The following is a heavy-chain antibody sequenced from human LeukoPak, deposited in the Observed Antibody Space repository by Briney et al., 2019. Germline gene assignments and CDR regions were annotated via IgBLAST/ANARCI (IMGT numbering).Heavy chain of an antibody. CDR3: ARDTSGIALDY. J-gene: IGHJ4*02. Sequence: PSQTLSLTCTVSGGSISSGGYYWSWIRQPPGKGLEWIGYIYHSGSTYYNPSLKSRVTISVDRSKNQFSLKLSSVTAADTAVYYCARDTSGIALDYWGQGTLVTVSS. D-gene: IGHD6-13*01. CDR2: IYHSGST. CDR1: GGSISSGGYY. V-gene: IGHV4-30-2*01.